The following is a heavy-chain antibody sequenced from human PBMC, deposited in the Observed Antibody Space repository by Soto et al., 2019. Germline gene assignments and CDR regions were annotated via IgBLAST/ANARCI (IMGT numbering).Heavy chain of an antibody. CDR1: GGSISSGGYY. CDR3: ARVGGYRLDY. Sequence: SKTLSLTCTVSGGSISSGGYYWSWIRQHPGKGLEWIGYIYSSGSTNYNPSLKSRVSISVDTSKNQFSLNLSSVTAADTAVYCCARVGGYRLDYWGQGXLVTVSS. J-gene: IGHJ4*02. V-gene: IGHV4-31*03. CDR2: IYSSGST. D-gene: IGHD3-16*02.